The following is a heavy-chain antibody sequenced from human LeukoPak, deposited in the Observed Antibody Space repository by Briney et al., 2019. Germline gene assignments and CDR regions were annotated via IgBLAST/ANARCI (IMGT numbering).Heavy chain of an antibody. CDR1: GFTFSSYS. CDR3: ARDLKGELTDY. V-gene: IGHV3-7*01. J-gene: IGHJ4*02. Sequence: GGSLRLSCAASGFTFSSYSMNWVRQAPGKGLEWVANIKQDGSEKYYVDSVKGRFTISRDNAKNSLYLQMNSLRAEDTAVYYCARDLKGELTDYWGQGTLVTVSS. CDR2: IKQDGSEK. D-gene: IGHD1-7*01.